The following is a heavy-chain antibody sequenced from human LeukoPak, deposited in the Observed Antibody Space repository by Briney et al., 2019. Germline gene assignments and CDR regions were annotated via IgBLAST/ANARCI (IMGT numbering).Heavy chain of an antibody. CDR1: GYTFTELS. V-gene: IGHV1-24*01. J-gene: IGHJ6*03. CDR3: ATGYRCSSSNCYGYYYYYMVV. D-gene: IGHD2-2*01. Sequence: GASVKVSCKTSGYTFTELSMQWVRQAPGKGLEWMGGFYPEEGETIYAQKFQGRATMTADTSTDTAYMELSSLRSEDTAVYYCATGYRCSSSNCYGYYYYYMVVWGKGTTVTVSS. CDR2: FYPEEGET.